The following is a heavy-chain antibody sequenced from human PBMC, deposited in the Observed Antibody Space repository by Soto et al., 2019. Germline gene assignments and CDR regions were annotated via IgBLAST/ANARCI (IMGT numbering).Heavy chain of an antibody. J-gene: IGHJ6*02. V-gene: IGHV5-51*01. Sequence: GESLKISCKGSGYRFTSYWIGWVRQMPGKGLEWMGIIYPGDSDTRYSPSFQGQVTISADKSISTAYLQWSSLKASDTAMYYCARADCISTSCYGYYYYGMDVWGQGTTVTVSS. CDR1: GYRFTSYW. CDR3: ARADCISTSCYGYYYYGMDV. D-gene: IGHD2-2*01. CDR2: IYPGDSDT.